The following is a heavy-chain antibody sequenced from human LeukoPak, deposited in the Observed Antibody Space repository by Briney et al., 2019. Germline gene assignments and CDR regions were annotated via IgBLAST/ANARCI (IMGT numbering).Heavy chain of an antibody. D-gene: IGHD5-24*01. CDR3: ARSRRDGYNSDFDN. V-gene: IGHV4-59*01. J-gene: IGHJ4*02. CDR2: MQSTGNS. Sequence: SETVSLTCSVSGDSISTYHWNWIRKSPGRGLEWIGYMQSTGNSKYNPSLRSRVTIFVDTSKSQVALILSSVTAADTAVYYCARSRRDGYNSDFDNWGQGTLVTVSS. CDR1: GDSISTYH.